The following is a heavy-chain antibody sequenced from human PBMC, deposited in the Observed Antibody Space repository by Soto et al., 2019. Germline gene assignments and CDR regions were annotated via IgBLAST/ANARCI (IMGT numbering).Heavy chain of an antibody. CDR2: IYYSGST. J-gene: IGHJ4*01. V-gene: IGHV4-59*01. D-gene: IGHD4-4*01. Sequence: KPSETLSLTCTVSGGSISSYYWSWIRQPPGKGLEWIGYIYYSGSTNYNPSLKSRVTISVDTSKNQFSLKLSSVTAADTAVYYCARSYSNYDYWGQGTLVTVSS. CDR1: GGSISSYY. CDR3: ARSYSNYDY.